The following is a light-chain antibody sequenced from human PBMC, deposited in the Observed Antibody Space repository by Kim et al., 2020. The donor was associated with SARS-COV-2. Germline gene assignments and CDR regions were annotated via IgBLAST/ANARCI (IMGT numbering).Light chain of an antibody. J-gene: IGKJ1*01. V-gene: IGKV3-20*01. Sequence: PGERATLSCRASQSVSSSYLAWYQQKPGQAPRLLIYGASSRATGIPDRFSGSGSGTDFTLTITRLETEDFAVYFCQQFGVTRWTFGQGTKVDIK. CDR1: QSVSSSY. CDR2: GAS. CDR3: QQFGVTRWT.